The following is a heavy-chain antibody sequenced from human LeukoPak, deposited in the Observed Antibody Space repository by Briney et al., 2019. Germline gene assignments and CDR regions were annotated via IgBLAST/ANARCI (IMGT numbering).Heavy chain of an antibody. CDR1: GDSVSSNSAA. V-gene: IGHV6-1*01. CDR3: ARRLTQYDCFDP. CDR2: TYYRSKWYN. Sequence: SQTLSLTCAISGDSVSSNSAAWNWIRQSPSRGLEWLGRTYYRSKWYNDYAVSVGGRITVNPDTSKNQFSLHLNSVTPEDTAVYYCARRLTQYDCFDPWGQGILVTVSS. J-gene: IGHJ5*02. D-gene: IGHD2-2*01.